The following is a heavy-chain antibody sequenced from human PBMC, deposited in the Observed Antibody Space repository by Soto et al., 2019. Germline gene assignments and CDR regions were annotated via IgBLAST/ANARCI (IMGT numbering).Heavy chain of an antibody. CDR2: INSDGSST. Sequence: GGSLRLSCAASGFTFSSYWMHWVRQAPGKGLVWVSRINSDGSSTSYADSVKGRFTISRDNAKNTLYLQMNSLRAEDTAVYYCASPDPTKLGFDYWGQGTLVTVSS. J-gene: IGHJ4*02. CDR3: ASPDPTKLGFDY. D-gene: IGHD5-12*01. CDR1: GFTFSSYW. V-gene: IGHV3-74*01.